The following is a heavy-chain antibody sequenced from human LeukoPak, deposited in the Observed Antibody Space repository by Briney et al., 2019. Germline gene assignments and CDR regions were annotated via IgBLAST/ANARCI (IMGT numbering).Heavy chain of an antibody. CDR1: RFTFSTYS. Sequence: GGSLRLSCAASRFTFSTYSMNWVRQAPGKGLEWVSSITSSSSYIYYADSLKGRFTISRDNAKNSLYLQMNSLRAEDTAVYYCARDEKSSGWVGVIDYWGQGTLVTVSS. D-gene: IGHD6-19*01. CDR2: ITSSSSYI. CDR3: ARDEKSSGWVGVIDY. V-gene: IGHV3-21*01. J-gene: IGHJ4*02.